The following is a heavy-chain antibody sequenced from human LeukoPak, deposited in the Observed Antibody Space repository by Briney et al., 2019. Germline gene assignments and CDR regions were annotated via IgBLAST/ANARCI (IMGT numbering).Heavy chain of an antibody. CDR1: GGSISSGGYS. Sequence: PSQTLSLTCAVSGGSISSGGYSWSWIRQPPGKGLEWIGYIYHSGSTNYDPSLKSRVTISVDTSKNQFSLQLSSVTAADTAFYYCVRERSFFGENYWGQGTLVTVSS. CDR2: IYHSGST. CDR3: VRERSFFGENY. D-gene: IGHD3-10*01. J-gene: IGHJ4*02. V-gene: IGHV4-30-2*01.